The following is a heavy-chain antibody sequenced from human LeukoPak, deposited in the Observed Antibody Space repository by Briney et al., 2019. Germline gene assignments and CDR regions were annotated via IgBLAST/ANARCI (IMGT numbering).Heavy chain of an antibody. V-gene: IGHV3-74*01. CDR3: ARGRPHGNDY. Sequence: GGSLRLSCAASGFIFSSYSMNWVRQAPGKGLVWVSRIASDGSSTTYADSVKGRFSISRDNAKNTLHLQMNSLRVEDTAVYYCARGRPHGNDYWGQGTLVTVSS. CDR1: GFIFSSYS. CDR2: IASDGSST. J-gene: IGHJ4*02. D-gene: IGHD4-23*01.